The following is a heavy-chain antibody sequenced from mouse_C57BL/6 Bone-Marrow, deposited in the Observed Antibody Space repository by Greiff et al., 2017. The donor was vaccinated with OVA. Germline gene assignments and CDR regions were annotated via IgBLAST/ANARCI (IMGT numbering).Heavy chain of an antibody. CDR1: GYTFTSYT. CDR3: ARSGGIWFAY. Sequence: QVHVKQSGAELARPGASVKMSCKASGYTFTSYTMHWVKQRPGQGLEWIGYINPSSDYTKYNQKFKDKATLTADKSSSTAYMQLSSLTSEDSAVYYCARSGGIWFAYWGQGTLVTVSA. D-gene: IGHD2-14*01. CDR2: INPSSDYT. V-gene: IGHV1-4*01. J-gene: IGHJ3*01.